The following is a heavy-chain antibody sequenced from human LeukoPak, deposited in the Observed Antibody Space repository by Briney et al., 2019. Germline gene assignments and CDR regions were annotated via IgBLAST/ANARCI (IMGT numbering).Heavy chain of an antibody. CDR2: IYYSGST. CDR3: ARDPRAGYSSGWSS. Sequence: SQTLSLTCAVSGGSISSGGYSWSWIRQPPGKGLEWIGYIYYSGSTNYNPSLKSRVTISVDTSKNQFSLKLSSVTAADTAVYYCARDPRAGYSSGWSSWGQGTLVTVSS. V-gene: IGHV4-61*08. J-gene: IGHJ4*02. CDR1: GGSISSGGYS. D-gene: IGHD6-19*01.